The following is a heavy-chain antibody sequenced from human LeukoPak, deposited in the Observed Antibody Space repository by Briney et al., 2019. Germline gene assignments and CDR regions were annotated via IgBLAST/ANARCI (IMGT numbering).Heavy chain of an antibody. CDR3: ARHAGPHYYYGMDV. D-gene: IGHD3-10*01. V-gene: IGHV4-39*01. CDR1: GDSISCSSYY. J-gene: IGHJ6*02. Sequence: SETLSLTCTVSGDSISCSSYYWGWIRQPPGKGLEWIGSIYYSGTTDYNPSLKSRVTISVDTSKNQISLKVSSVTAADTAVYYCARHAGPHYYYGMDVWGQGSTVTVSS. CDR2: IYYSGTT.